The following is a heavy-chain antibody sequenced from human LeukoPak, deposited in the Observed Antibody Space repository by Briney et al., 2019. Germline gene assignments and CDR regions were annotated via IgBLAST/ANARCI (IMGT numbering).Heavy chain of an antibody. CDR1: GYTFTSYG. J-gene: IGHJ4*02. CDR3: ARDTYYYDSSGFFDY. D-gene: IGHD3-22*01. CDR2: ISAYNGNT. Sequence: ASVKVSCKASGYTFTSYGISWVRQPPGQGLEWMGWISAYNGNTNYAQKLQGRVTMTTDTTTNTAYMELRSLRSDDTAVYYCARDTYYYDSSGFFDYWGQGTLVTVSS. V-gene: IGHV1-18*01.